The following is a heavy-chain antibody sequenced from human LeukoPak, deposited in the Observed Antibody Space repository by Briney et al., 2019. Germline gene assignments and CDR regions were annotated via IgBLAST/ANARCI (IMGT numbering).Heavy chain of an antibody. CDR1: GFTFSSYA. Sequence: GGSLRLSCAASGFTFSSYAMHWVRQAPGKGLEYVSAISSNGGSTYYANSVKGRFTISRDNSKNTLYLQMGSLRAEDMAVYYCARPAYSSGWDCFDYWGQGTLVTVSS. CDR2: ISSNGGST. V-gene: IGHV3-64*01. J-gene: IGHJ4*02. CDR3: ARPAYSSGWDCFDY. D-gene: IGHD6-19*01.